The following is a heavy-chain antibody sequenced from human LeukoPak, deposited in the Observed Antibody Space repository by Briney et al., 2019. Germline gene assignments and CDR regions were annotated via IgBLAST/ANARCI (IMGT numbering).Heavy chain of an antibody. CDR3: AKDLYRDCSSTSCSLY. J-gene: IGHJ4*02. V-gene: IGHV3-30*18. Sequence: GGSLRLSCAASGFTFSSYGMHWVRQAPGKGLEWVAVISYDGSNKYYADSVKGRFTISRDNSKNTLYLQMNSLRAEDTAVYYCAKDLYRDCSSTSCSLYWGQGTLVSVSS. CDR2: ISYDGSNK. CDR1: GFTFSSYG. D-gene: IGHD2-2*01.